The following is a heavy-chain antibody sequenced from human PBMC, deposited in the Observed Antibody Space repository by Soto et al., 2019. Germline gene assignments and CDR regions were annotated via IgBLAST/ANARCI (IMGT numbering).Heavy chain of an antibody. CDR1: GGSISSSNYY. CDR3: ARHPVGRSTSCLDV. D-gene: IGHD2-2*01. CDR2: IYYSGST. J-gene: IGHJ6*04. Sequence: PSETLSLTCTVSGGSISSSNYYWGWIRQPPGKGLEWIGSIYYSGSTYYNPSLKSRVTISVDTSKNQFSLKLSSVTAADTAVYYCARHPVGRSTSCLDVWGKGTTVTVSS. V-gene: IGHV4-39*01.